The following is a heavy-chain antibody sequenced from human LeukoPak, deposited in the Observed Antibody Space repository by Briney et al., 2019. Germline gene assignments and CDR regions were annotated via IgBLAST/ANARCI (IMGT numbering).Heavy chain of an antibody. Sequence: ESGPTLVKPTQTLTLTCTFSGLSLSTSGVGVGWIRQPPGKALEWLACIYWNDDKRYSPSLKSRLTITKDTSKNQVVLTMTNMDPVDTATYYCAHSRGGSSMHAFDIWGQGTMVTVSS. CDR2: IYWNDDK. D-gene: IGHD1-26*01. V-gene: IGHV2-5*01. CDR1: GLSLSTSGVG. J-gene: IGHJ3*02. CDR3: AHSRGGSSMHAFDI.